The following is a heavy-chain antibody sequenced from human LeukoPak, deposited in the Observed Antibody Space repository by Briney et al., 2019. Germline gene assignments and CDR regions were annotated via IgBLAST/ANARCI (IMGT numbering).Heavy chain of an antibody. J-gene: IGHJ5*02. CDR1: GGSFSGYY. V-gene: IGHV4-34*01. CDR2: INHSGST. D-gene: IGHD2-2*02. CDR3: AGGRRDVVVPAAIRGWFDP. Sequence: SETLSLTCAVYGGSFSGYYWSWIRQPPGKGLEWIGEINHSGSTNYNPSLKSRVTISVDTSKNQFSLKLSSVTAADTAVYYCAGGRRDVVVPAAIRGWFDPWGQGTLVTVSS.